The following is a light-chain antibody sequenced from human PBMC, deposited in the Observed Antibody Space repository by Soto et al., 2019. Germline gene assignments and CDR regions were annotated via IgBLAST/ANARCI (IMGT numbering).Light chain of an antibody. CDR1: QDISNY. CDR3: QQYDKLPRRT. Sequence: DIQMTQSPSSLSASVGDRVTITCQASQDISNYLNWYQQKPGKAPKLLIYDASNLETGVPSRFSGSGSGTDFTFTISSLQPEDIATYYCQQYDKLPRRTFGPGNKVDIK. CDR2: DAS. J-gene: IGKJ3*01. V-gene: IGKV1-33*01.